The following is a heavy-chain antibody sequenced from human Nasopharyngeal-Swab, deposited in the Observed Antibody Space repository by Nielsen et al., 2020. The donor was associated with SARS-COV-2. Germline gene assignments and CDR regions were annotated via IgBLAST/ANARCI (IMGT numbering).Heavy chain of an antibody. D-gene: IGHD2-8*01. J-gene: IGHJ6*02. CDR2: IYPGDSDT. CDR1: GYSFTSYW. Sequence: GESLKISCKGSGYSFTSYWIGWVRQMPGKGLEWMGIIYPGDSDTRYSPSFQGQVTISADKSISTAYLQWSSLKASDTAMYYCVRLLGRDIVLIGGMDVWGQGTTVTVSS. V-gene: IGHV5-51*01. CDR3: VRLLGRDIVLIGGMDV.